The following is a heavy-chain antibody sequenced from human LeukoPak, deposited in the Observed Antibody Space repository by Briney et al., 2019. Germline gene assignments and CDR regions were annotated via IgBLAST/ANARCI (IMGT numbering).Heavy chain of an antibody. Sequence: KSGGSLRLSCAASGFTFSSYEMNWVRRAPGKGLEWVSSISSRSSYIYYADSVKGRFTISRDNAKNSLYLQMNSLRAEDTAVYHCARDSLLEDRDYYYYYYMDVWGKGTTVTVSS. CDR2: ISSRSSYI. V-gene: IGHV3-21*01. CDR3: ARDSLLEDRDYYYYYYMDV. CDR1: GFTFSSYE. D-gene: IGHD1-1*01. J-gene: IGHJ6*03.